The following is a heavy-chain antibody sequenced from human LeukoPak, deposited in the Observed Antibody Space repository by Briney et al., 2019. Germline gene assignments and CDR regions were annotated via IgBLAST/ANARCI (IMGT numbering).Heavy chain of an antibody. CDR3: ARGLGVNSGYYVDY. J-gene: IGHJ4*02. CDR1: GYTFTSYD. Sequence: ASVKVSCKASGYTFTSYDINWVRQATGQGLEWMGWMNPNSSNTGYALKFQGRVTMTRNTSISTAYMELSSLTSEDTAVYYCARGLGVNSGYYVDYWGQGTLVTVPS. V-gene: IGHV1-8*01. CDR2: MNPNSSNT. D-gene: IGHD3-22*01.